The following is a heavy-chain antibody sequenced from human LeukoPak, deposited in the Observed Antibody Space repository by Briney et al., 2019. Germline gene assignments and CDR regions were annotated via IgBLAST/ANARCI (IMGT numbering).Heavy chain of an antibody. J-gene: IGHJ6*02. Sequence: SETLSLTCTVSGGSISSYYWSWIRQPAGKGLEWIGRIYTSGSTNYNPSLKSRVTMSVDTSMNQFSLKLSSVTAADTAVYYCARDEQQLVPRGMDVWGQGTTVTVSS. CDR3: ARDEQQLVPRGMDV. CDR2: IYTSGST. V-gene: IGHV4-4*07. D-gene: IGHD6-13*01. CDR1: GGSISSYY.